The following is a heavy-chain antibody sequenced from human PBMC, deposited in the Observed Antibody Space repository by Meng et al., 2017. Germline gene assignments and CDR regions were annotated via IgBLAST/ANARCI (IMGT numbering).Heavy chain of an antibody. CDR1: GGTFSSYA. CDR3: ARELTRYYDSSGYFIRAFDI. D-gene: IGHD3-22*01. J-gene: IGHJ3*02. CDR2: IIPIFGTA. V-gene: IGHV1-69*13. Sequence: SVKVFCKASGGTFSSYAISWVRQAPGQGLEWMGGIIPIFGTANYAQKSQGRVTITADESTSTAYMELSSLRSEDTAVYYCARELTRYYDSSGYFIRAFDIWGQGTMVTVSS.